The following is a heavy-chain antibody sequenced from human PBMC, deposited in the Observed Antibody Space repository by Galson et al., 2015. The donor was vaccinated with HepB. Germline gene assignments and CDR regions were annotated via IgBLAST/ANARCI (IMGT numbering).Heavy chain of an antibody. J-gene: IGHJ4*02. CDR2: ISGSGGST. Sequence: SLRLSCAASGFTFTSYAMNWVRQAPGKGLEWVSRISGSGGSTDYADSVKGRFTISRDTSNNTLYLQMNSLRVEDTAQYYCAKGRGSNSYTYDYWGQGTLVTVSS. CDR3: AKGRGSNSYTYDY. D-gene: IGHD2-2*01. CDR1: GFTFTSYA. V-gene: IGHV3-23*01.